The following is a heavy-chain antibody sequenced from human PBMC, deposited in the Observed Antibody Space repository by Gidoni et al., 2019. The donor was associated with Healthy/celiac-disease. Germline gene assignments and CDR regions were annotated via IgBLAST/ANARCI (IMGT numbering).Heavy chain of an antibody. J-gene: IGHJ5*02. CDR3: AKRATAAEDWFDP. CDR1: FSSYA. Sequence: FSSYAMSWVRQAPGKGLEWVSAISGSGGSTYYADSVKGRFTISRDNSKNTLYLQMNSLRAEDTAVYYCAKRATAAEDWFDPWGQGTLVTVSS. V-gene: IGHV3-23*01. D-gene: IGHD6-13*01. CDR2: ISGSGGST.